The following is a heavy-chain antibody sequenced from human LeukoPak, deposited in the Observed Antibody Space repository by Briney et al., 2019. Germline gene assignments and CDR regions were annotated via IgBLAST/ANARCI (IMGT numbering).Heavy chain of an antibody. J-gene: IGHJ4*02. CDR3: AREPPATGYYDY. CDR2: INPSGDGT. CDR1: GYTFTSYY. Sequence: GASVKVSCKASGYTFTSYYMHWVRQAPGQGLEWVGVINPSGDGTSYTQKFQGRVTMTRDMSTSTVFMGLTSLRSEDTAVYFCAREPPATGYYDYWGQGTLVTVSS. V-gene: IGHV1-46*01. D-gene: IGHD3-9*01.